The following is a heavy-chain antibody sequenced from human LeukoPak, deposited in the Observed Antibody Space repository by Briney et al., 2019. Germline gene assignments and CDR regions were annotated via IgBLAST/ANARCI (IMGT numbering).Heavy chain of an antibody. Sequence: PSETLSLTCTVSGGSISNYYWSWIRQPAGKGLEWIGRIYKSGSTNYNPSLKSRVTMSVDTSKNQFSLKLSSVTAADTAVYYCARGVGGYCSGGSCYSGPNWFDPWGQGTLVTVSS. CDR3: ARGVGGYCSGGSCYSGPNWFDP. CDR2: IYKSGST. V-gene: IGHV4-4*07. D-gene: IGHD2-15*01. CDR1: GGSISNYY. J-gene: IGHJ5*02.